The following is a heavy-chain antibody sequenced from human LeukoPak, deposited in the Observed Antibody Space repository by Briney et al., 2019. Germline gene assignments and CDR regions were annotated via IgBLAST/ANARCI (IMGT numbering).Heavy chain of an antibody. D-gene: IGHD4-17*01. CDR1: GYTFTSYY. CDR2: INPSGGST. J-gene: IGHJ4*02. V-gene: IGHV1-46*01. CDR3: ARDVYDYGDYGVFDY. Sequence: ASVKVSCKASGYTFTSYYMHWVRQAPGQGLEWMGIINPSGGSTSYAQKFQGRVTMTRDTSTSTVYMELSSLRSEDTAVYYCARDVYDYGDYGVFDYWGQGTLVTVSS.